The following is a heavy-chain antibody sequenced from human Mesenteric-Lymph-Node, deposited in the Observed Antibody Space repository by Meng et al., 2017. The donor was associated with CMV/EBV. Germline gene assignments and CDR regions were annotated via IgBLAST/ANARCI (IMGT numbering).Heavy chain of an antibody. D-gene: IGHD2-2*01. J-gene: IGHJ6*02. Sequence: WVRQAPGKGREWVAFIPYDGNNEFYADSVKGRFTISRDNSKNMLYLQMNSLRAEDTAMYYCAKDLRVVVPAALTGTVRSNLYYGMDVWGQGTTVTVSS. V-gene: IGHV3-30*02. CDR3: AKDLRVVVPAALTGTVRSNLYYGMDV. CDR2: IPYDGNNE.